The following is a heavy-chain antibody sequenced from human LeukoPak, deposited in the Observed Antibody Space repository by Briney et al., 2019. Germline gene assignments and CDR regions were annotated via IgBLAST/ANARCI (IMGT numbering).Heavy chain of an antibody. CDR2: ISASGGNT. D-gene: IGHD4-17*01. V-gene: IGHV3-23*01. J-gene: IGHJ4*02. CDR1: EFTFRNHG. CDR3: ARGGDYGVKIDH. Sequence: GGSLRLSCAASEFTFRNHGMSWVRQDPGKGLEWVSGISASGGNTYYADSVKGRFTSSRDNSKNTLDLQMNSLRAEDTAVYYCARGGDYGVKIDHWGQGTLVTVSS.